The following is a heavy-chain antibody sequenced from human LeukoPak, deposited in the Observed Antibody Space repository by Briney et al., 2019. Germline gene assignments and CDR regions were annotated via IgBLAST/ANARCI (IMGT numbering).Heavy chain of an antibody. CDR1: GFIVSNSY. J-gene: IGHJ4*02. CDR3: ARDPSGNLYFDY. CDR2: LHTGGRT. D-gene: IGHD6-19*01. V-gene: IGHV3-53*01. Sequence: GGSLRLSCAASGFIVSNSYMSWVRQVPGKGLEWVSVLHTGGRTFYADSVMGRFTISTDNSKNTLFLQMNSLRAEDTAVYYCARDPSGNLYFDYWGQGALVTVSS.